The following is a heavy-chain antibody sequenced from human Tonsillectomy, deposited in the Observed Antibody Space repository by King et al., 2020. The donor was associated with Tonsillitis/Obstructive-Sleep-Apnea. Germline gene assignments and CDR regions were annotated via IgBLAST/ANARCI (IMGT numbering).Heavy chain of an antibody. CDR3: ASAAYGDYSPLDY. CDR1: GFTFSSYS. CDR2: ISSSSSTI. D-gene: IGHD4-17*01. V-gene: IGHV3-48*02. Sequence: VQLVESGGGLVQPGGSLRLSCAASGFTFSSYSMNWVRQAPGKGLEWVSYISSSSSTIYYADSVKGRFTISRDNAKNSLYLQMNSLRDEDTAVYYCASAAYGDYSPLDYWGQGTLVTVSS. J-gene: IGHJ4*02.